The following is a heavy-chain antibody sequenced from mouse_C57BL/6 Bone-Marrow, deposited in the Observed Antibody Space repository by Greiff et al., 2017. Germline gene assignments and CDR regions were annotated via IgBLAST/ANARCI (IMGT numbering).Heavy chain of an antibody. V-gene: IGHV1-81*01. D-gene: IGHD2-3*01. Sequence: QVQLQHSGAELARPGASVKLSCKASGYTFTSYGISWVKQRTGQGLEWIGEIYPRSGNTYYNEKFKGKATLTADKSSSTAYMELRSLTSEDSAVYFCASLYDGYSAWFAYWGQGTLVTVSA. J-gene: IGHJ3*01. CDR2: IYPRSGNT. CDR1: GYTFTSYG. CDR3: ASLYDGYSAWFAY.